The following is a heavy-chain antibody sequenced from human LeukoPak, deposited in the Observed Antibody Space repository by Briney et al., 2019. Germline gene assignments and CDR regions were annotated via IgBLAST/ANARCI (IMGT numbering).Heavy chain of an antibody. J-gene: IGHJ4*02. D-gene: IGHD5-12*01. CDR2: ISSTGGTI. V-gene: IGHV3-48*03. CDR1: GFTFRNYL. CDR3: ARVLSGYDSYLDC. Sequence: GGSLRLSCAASGFTFRNYLMNWVRQAPGKGLEWFSFISSTGGTIYYADSVKGRFTISRDNAKNSLYLQMNSLRAEDTAVYYCARVLSGYDSYLDCGGQGTLVTVSS.